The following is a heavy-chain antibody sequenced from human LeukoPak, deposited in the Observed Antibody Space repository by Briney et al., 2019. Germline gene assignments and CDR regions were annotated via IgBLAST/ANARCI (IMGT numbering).Heavy chain of an antibody. J-gene: IGHJ5*02. Sequence: GVSLRLSCAASGFTFSTYAMHWVRLAPDKGLEWVAVISYDGSNKYFTDSVKGRFSISRDNSKNTLYLQMNTLRPGDTAVYYCARGHYVGTTWFDPWGQGTLVTVSS. CDR1: GFTFSTYA. D-gene: IGHD3-10*02. V-gene: IGHV3-30-3*01. CDR3: ARGHYVGTTWFDP. CDR2: ISYDGSNK.